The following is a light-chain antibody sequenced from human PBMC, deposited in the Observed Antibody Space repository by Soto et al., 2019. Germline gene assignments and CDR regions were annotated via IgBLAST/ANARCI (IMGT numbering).Light chain of an antibody. V-gene: IGKV3-15*01. J-gene: IGKJ1*01. Sequence: EIVMTQSPATLSVSPGERATLSCRASQSVSSNLAWYKQKPGQAPRLLIYGASTRATGIPARFSGSGSGTEFTLTISSLQSEDCAVYYCQQYNNWPPWTFGPGTKVEIK. CDR3: QQYNNWPPWT. CDR2: GAS. CDR1: QSVSSN.